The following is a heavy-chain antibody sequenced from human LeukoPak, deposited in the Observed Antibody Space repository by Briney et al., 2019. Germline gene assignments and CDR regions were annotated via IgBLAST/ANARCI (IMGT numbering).Heavy chain of an antibody. Sequence: SQTLSLTCTVSGGSISSGGYYWSWIRQHPGKGLEWIGYVFYTGSTHINPSLKSRVSISVDTSKNQVSLRVTSVTAADTAVYYCARVKGTSGRYYFDFWGQGTLVTVSS. CDR2: VFYTGST. J-gene: IGHJ4*02. CDR1: GGSISSGGYY. D-gene: IGHD1-1*01. V-gene: IGHV4-31*03. CDR3: ARVKGTSGRYYFDF.